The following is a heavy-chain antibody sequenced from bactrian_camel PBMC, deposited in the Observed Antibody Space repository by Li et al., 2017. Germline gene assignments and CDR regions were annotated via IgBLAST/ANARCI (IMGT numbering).Heavy chain of an antibody. CDR2: KTTSSGST. J-gene: IGHJ6*01. CDR3: AAGDTWYCLSDFRARNFAY. Sequence: HVQLVESGGGSVQVGGSLRLSCSGSGHAYNTYCMGWFRQAPGKEREGVAQKTTSSGSTSYADSVKGRFTISQDNAKNTLYLHMNGLKPEDTGLYFCAAGDTWYCLSDFRARNFAYWGQGTQVTVS. D-gene: IGHD2*01. V-gene: IGHV3S1*01. CDR1: GHAYNTYC.